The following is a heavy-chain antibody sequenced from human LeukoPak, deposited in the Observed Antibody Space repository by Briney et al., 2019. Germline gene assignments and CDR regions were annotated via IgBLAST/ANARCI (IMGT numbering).Heavy chain of an antibody. CDR3: ARSTLLTHYFDY. V-gene: IGHV4-38-2*02. CDR2: IYHSGST. D-gene: IGHD1-26*01. CDR1: GYSISSGYY. Sequence: SETLSLTCTVSGYSISSGYYWGWIRQPPGKGLEWIGSIYHSGSTYYNPSLKGRVTISVDTSKNQFSLKLSSVTAAGTAVYYCARSTLLTHYFDYWGQGTLVTVSS. J-gene: IGHJ4*02.